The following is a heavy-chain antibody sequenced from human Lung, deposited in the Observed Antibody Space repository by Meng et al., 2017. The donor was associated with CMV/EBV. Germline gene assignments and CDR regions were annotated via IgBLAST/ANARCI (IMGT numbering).Heavy chain of an antibody. D-gene: IGHD5-24*01. CDR1: GYRFTSYW. V-gene: IGHV5-51*01. Sequence: GESLKISCEGFGYRFTSYWIGWVRQMPGRGLEWMGIIYPGDSDIRYSPSFDGQVIISADKTVSTAYLQWSSLKASDSATYYCARVEMSTSWAFAYWGQGTXVTVSS. CDR2: IYPGDSDI. J-gene: IGHJ4*02. CDR3: ARVEMSTSWAFAY.